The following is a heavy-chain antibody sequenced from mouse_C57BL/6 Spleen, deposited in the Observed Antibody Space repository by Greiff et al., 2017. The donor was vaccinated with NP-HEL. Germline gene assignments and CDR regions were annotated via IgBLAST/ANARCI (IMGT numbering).Heavy chain of an antibody. CDR2: IDPSDSYT. D-gene: IGHD2-14*01. CDR1: GYTFTSYW. CDR3: ARGRTVRAY. V-gene: IGHV1-50*01. J-gene: IGHJ3*01. Sequence: QVQLQQPGAELVKPGASVKLSCKASGYTFTSYWMQWVKQRPGQGLEWIGEIDPSDSYTNYNQKFKGKATLTVDTSSSTAYMQISSLTSEDSAVYYCARGRTVRAYWGQGTLVTASA.